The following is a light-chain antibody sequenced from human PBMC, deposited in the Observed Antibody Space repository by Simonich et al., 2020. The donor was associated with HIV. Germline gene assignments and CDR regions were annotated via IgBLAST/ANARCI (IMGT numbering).Light chain of an antibody. V-gene: IGKV1-5*03. CDR2: KAS. CDR1: QSISSW. J-gene: IGKJ1*01. Sequence: DIQMTQSPSTLSASVGDRVPIPCRASQSISSWLAWYQQKPGKAPKLLIYKASSLESGVPSRFSGSGSGTEFTLTISSLQPDDFATYYCQQYNTYPKTFGQGTKVEIK. CDR3: QQYNTYPKT.